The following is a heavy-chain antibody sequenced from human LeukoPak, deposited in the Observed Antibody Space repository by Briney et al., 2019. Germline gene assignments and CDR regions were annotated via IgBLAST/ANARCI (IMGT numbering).Heavy chain of an antibody. J-gene: IGHJ4*02. Sequence: GGSLRLSCTASGFTFEDNGMSWVRQTPGKGLEWVSGINWDGTSTGFADSVKGRFTISRDNAKNSLYLQMNSLRAEDTALYYCARPINTAMVPYYFDYWGRGTLVTVSS. CDR3: ARPINTAMVPYYFDY. D-gene: IGHD5-18*01. CDR2: INWDGTST. V-gene: IGHV3-20*04. CDR1: GFTFEDNG.